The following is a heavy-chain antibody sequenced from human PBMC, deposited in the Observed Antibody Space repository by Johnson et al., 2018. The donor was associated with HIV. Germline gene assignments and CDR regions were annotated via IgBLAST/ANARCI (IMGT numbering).Heavy chain of an antibody. Sequence: VQLVESGGGVVQPGGSLRLSCAASGITFSSYGMHWVRQAPGRGLEWVAFIRYDGSNKYYADSVKGRFTISRDNSKNTLDLQMNSLRAEETAVYYCAKEVPVYSYGYYDAFDIWGQGTMVTVSS. J-gene: IGHJ3*02. D-gene: IGHD5-18*01. CDR2: IRYDGSNK. V-gene: IGHV3-30*02. CDR3: AKEVPVYSYGYYDAFDI. CDR1: GITFSSYG.